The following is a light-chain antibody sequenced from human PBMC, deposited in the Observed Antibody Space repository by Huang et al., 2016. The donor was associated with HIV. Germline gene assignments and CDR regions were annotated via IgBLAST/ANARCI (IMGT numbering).Light chain of an antibody. CDR3: HQYNNWPPAWT. J-gene: IGKJ1*01. CDR2: GAC. V-gene: IGKV3-15*01. Sequence: EIVVTQSPATVSVSPGERATLSCRASQSIGDNVAWYQQKPGQAPKLLLYGACMRATGIPAGFSGSWSGTEFTLTISSRQSEDFAVYYCHQYNNWPPAWTFGQGTKVEIK. CDR1: QSIGDN.